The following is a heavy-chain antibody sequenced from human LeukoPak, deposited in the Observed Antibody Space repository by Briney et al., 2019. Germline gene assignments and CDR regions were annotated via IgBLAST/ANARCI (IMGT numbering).Heavy chain of an antibody. CDR2: IKQDGSEK. D-gene: IGHD3-3*01. CDR3: ARDLPPPFYDFWSGYYNPDYYYYYMDV. V-gene: IGHV3-7*01. CDR1: GFTFSSYE. Sequence: GGSLRLSCAASGFTFSSYEMNWVRQAPGKGLEWVANIKQDGSEKYYVDSVKGRFTISRDNAKNSLYLQMNSLRAEDTAVYYCARDLPPPFYDFWSGYYNPDYYYYYMDVWGKGTTVTVSS. J-gene: IGHJ6*03.